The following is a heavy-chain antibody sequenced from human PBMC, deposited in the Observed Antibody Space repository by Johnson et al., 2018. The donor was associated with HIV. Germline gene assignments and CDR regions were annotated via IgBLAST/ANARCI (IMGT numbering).Heavy chain of an antibody. CDR1: GFTFSSYW. CDR2: IKQDGSEK. Sequence: VQLVESGGGLVQPGGSLRLSCAASGFTFSSYWMSWVRQAPGKGLEWVANIKQDGSEKYYVDSVKGRFTISRDNAKNSMFLQMNSLRADDTAVYYCVRSRNYACDIWGQGTMVTVSS. CDR3: VRSRNYACDI. J-gene: IGHJ3*02. V-gene: IGHV3-7*01. D-gene: IGHD1-1*01.